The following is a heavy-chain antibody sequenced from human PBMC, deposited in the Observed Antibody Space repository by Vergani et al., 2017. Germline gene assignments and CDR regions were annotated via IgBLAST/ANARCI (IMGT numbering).Heavy chain of an antibody. J-gene: IGHJ4*02. D-gene: IGHD2-21*02. V-gene: IGHV3-23*01. Sequence: EVQLLESGGGLVQPGGSLRLSCAASGFTFSSYAMSWVRQAPGKGLEWVSAISGRGGSTYDADSVKGRFTISRDNSKNTLYLQMNSLRAEDTAVYYCAKAAMVVVTAIPFDYWGQGTLVTVSS. CDR1: GFTFSSYA. CDR3: AKAAMVVVTAIPFDY. CDR2: ISGRGGST.